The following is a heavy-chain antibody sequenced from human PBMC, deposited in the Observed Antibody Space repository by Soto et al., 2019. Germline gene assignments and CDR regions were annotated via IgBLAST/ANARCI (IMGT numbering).Heavy chain of an antibody. V-gene: IGHV2-5*02. CDR3: ALRLTTMVRGVGFDY. J-gene: IGHJ4*02. CDR1: GFSLSTSGVG. D-gene: IGHD3-10*01. CDR2: IYWDDDK. Sequence: QITLKESGPTLVKPTQTLTLTCTFSGFSLSTSGVGVGWIRKPPGKALEWLALIYWDDDKRYSPSLKSRLTITKDTSNNLVVLTMTNMDSVYTASYYCALRLTTMVRGVGFDYWGEGTLVTVSS.